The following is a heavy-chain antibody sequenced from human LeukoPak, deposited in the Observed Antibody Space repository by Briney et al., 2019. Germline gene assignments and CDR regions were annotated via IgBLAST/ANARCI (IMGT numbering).Heavy chain of an antibody. Sequence: PSETLSLTCAAYGGSFSGYYWSWIRQPPGKGLEWIGEINHSGSTNYNPSLKSRVTISVDTSKNQFSLKLSSVTAADTAVYYCARARWNYRFDPWGQGTLVTVSS. V-gene: IGHV4-34*01. CDR3: ARARWNYRFDP. CDR2: INHSGST. J-gene: IGHJ5*02. D-gene: IGHD1-7*01. CDR1: GGSFSGYY.